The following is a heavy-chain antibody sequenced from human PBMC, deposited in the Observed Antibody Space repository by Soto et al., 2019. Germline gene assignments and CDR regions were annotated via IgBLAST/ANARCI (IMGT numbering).Heavy chain of an antibody. CDR3: ARVVGYGFDI. D-gene: IGHD6-25*01. J-gene: IGHJ3*02. Sequence: QVQLVESGGGVVQPGRSLRLSCAASGFTFSSYGMHWVRQAPGKGLEWAAVIWYDGSNKYYADSVKGRFTISRDKYKNTLYLQMSSLRAEDTAVYYCARVVGYGFDIWGQGTRVTVSS. CDR1: GFTFSSYG. CDR2: IWYDGSNK. V-gene: IGHV3-33*01.